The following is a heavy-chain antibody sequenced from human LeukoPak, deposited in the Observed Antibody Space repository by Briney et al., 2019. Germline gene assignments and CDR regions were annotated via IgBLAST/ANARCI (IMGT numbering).Heavy chain of an antibody. D-gene: IGHD3-10*01. V-gene: IGHV3-23*01. J-gene: IGHJ4*02. CDR2: ISGSGGGT. CDR1: GFTFSSYA. CDR3: AKTPDYYGSGSSSYIDC. Sequence: GGSLRLSCAASGFTFSSYAMSWVRHAPGKGLEWVSAISGSGGGTYYANSVKGRFTISRDNSRDTLYLQMNSLRAEDTALYFCAKTPDYYGSGSSSYIDCWGQGTLVSVSS.